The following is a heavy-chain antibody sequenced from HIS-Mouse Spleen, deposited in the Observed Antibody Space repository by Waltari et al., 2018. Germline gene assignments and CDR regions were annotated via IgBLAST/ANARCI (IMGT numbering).Heavy chain of an antibody. CDR2: IYYSGST. CDR1: GGSISSSSYY. J-gene: IGHJ3*01. D-gene: IGHD6-13*01. Sequence: QLQLQESGPGLVKPSETLSLTCTVSGGSISSSSYYWGWIRQPPGKGLEWIGSIYYSGSTDYNPSRKSRVNRSVDTSKNQFSLKLSSVTAADTAVYYCAREIPYSSSWYDWYFDLWGQGTMVTVSS. V-gene: IGHV4-39*07. CDR3: AREIPYSSSWYDWYFDL.